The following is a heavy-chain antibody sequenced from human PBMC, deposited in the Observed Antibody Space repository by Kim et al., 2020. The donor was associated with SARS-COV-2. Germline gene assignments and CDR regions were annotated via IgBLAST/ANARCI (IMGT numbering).Heavy chain of an antibody. D-gene: IGHD6-19*01. Sequence: GGSLRLSCTASGFTFDDYAMHWVRQAPGKGLEWVSGISWNSGSIGYADSVKGRFTISRDNAKNSLYLQMNSLRAEDTALYYCAKDLVPSGSGWYLGFDYWGQGTLVTVSS. CDR2: ISWNSGSI. V-gene: IGHV3-9*01. J-gene: IGHJ4*02. CDR1: GFTFDDYA. CDR3: AKDLVPSGSGWYLGFDY.